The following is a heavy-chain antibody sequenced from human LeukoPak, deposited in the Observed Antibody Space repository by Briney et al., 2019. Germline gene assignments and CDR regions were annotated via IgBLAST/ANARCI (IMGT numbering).Heavy chain of an antibody. V-gene: IGHV1-69*04. CDR1: GGTFSSYA. Sequence: ASVKVSCKASGGTFSSYAISWVRQAPGQGLEWMGRIIPILGIANYAQKFQGRVTITADKSTSTAYMELSSLRSEDTAVYYCARWGCSGGSCATGLNLNWFDPWGQGTLVTVSS. CDR3: ARWGCSGGSCATGLNLNWFDP. CDR2: IIPILGIA. J-gene: IGHJ5*02. D-gene: IGHD2-15*01.